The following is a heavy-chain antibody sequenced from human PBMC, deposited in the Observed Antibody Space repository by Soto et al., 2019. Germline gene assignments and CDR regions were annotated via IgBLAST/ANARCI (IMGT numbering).Heavy chain of an antibody. J-gene: IGHJ6*02. V-gene: IGHV1-2*04. CDR2: INPNSGGT. Sequence: QVQLVQSGAEVKKPGASVKVSCKASGYTFTGYYMHWVRQAPGQGLEWMGWINPNSGGTNYAQKFQGWATMTRDPSISTAYMELSRLRSDDTAVYYCAREGRDGYNYYGMDVWGQGTTVTVSS. CDR1: GYTFTGYY. CDR3: AREGRDGYNYYGMDV.